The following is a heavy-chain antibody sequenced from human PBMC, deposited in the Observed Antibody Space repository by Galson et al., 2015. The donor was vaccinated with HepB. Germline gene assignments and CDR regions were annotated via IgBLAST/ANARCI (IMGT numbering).Heavy chain of an antibody. D-gene: IGHD2-2*01. V-gene: IGHV1-69*01. CDR1: GGTFSSYA. Sequence: CKASGGTFSSYAISWVRQAPGQGLEWMGGIIPIFGTANYAQKFQGRVTITADESTSTAYMELSSLRSEDTAVYYCARVDCSSTSCLAGWFDPWGQGTLVTVSS. CDR3: ARVDCSSTSCLAGWFDP. J-gene: IGHJ5*02. CDR2: IIPIFGTA.